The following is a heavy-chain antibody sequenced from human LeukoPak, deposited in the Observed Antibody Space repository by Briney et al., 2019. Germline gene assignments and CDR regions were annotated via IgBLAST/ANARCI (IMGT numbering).Heavy chain of an antibody. J-gene: IGHJ4*02. CDR2: ISGSGGST. V-gene: IGHV3-23*01. CDR3: ASRTRTYYDFWSGYYPQPYFDY. Sequence: GGSLRLSCAASGFTFSSHAMSWVRQAPGKGLEWVSAISGSGGSTYYADSVKGRFTISRDNSKNTLYLQMNSLRAEDTAVYYCASRTRTYYDFWSGYYPQPYFDYWGQGTLVTVSS. CDR1: GFTFSSHA. D-gene: IGHD3-3*01.